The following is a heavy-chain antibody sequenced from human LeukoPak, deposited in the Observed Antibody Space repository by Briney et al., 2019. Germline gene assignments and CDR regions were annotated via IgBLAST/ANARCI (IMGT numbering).Heavy chain of an antibody. J-gene: IGHJ4*02. Sequence: QPGGSLRLSCVASAFTFISYAMHCVRQAPVKGLEWVSSIPYEGSNKYYADSVKARFTTTRDNSKNTVYLKMNSLRAEDTAVDYCAKFAEVVDWGQGTLVTVSS. CDR3: AKFAEVVD. CDR2: IPYEGSNK. D-gene: IGHD2-15*01. CDR1: AFTFISYA. V-gene: IGHV3-30*02.